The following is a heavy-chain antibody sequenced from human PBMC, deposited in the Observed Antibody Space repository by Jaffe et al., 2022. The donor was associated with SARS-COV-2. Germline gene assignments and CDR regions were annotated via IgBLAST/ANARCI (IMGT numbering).Heavy chain of an antibody. Sequence: QVQLVESGGGVVQPGRSLRLSCAASGFTFSSYGMHWVRQAPGKGLEWVAVIWYDGSNKYYADSVKGRFTISRDNSKNTLYLQMNSLRAEDTAVYYCAKGGVPRPLYYYGMDVWGQGTTVTVSS. D-gene: IGHD3-10*01. CDR2: IWYDGSNK. V-gene: IGHV3-33*06. CDR1: GFTFSSYG. J-gene: IGHJ6*02. CDR3: AKGGVPRPLYYYGMDV.